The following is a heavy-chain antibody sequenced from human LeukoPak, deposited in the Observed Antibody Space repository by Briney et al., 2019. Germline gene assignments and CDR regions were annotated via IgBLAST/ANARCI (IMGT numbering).Heavy chain of an antibody. CDR3: AKESSLWFGELGHAFFDY. Sequence: PGGSLRLSCAASGFTFSSYGMHWVRQAPGKGLEWVAVISYDGSNKYYADSVKGRFTISRDNSKNTLYLQMNSLRAEDTAVYYCAKESSLWFGELGHAFFDYWGQGTLVTVSS. V-gene: IGHV3-30*18. D-gene: IGHD3-10*01. CDR2: ISYDGSNK. J-gene: IGHJ4*02. CDR1: GFTFSSYG.